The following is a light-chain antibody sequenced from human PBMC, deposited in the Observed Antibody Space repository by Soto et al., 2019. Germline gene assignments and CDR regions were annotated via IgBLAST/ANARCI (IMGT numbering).Light chain of an antibody. CDR3: CSYAPISTVV. CDR1: SSDVGSYNL. CDR2: EDN. V-gene: IGLV2-23*01. J-gene: IGLJ3*02. Sequence: QSALTQPASVSGSPGQSITISCTGTSSDVGSYNLVSWYQQHPGKAPKLMIYEDNKRPSGVSNRFSGSKSGNTASLPISGLQAEDEAHYYCCSYAPISTVVFGGGTQLTVL.